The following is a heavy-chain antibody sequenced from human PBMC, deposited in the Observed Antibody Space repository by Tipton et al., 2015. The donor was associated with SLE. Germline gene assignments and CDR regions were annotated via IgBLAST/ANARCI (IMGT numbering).Heavy chain of an antibody. V-gene: IGHV1-18*01. CDR1: GDTFTNFG. CDR3: AGGVGPKGVLDY. D-gene: IGHD1-26*01. Sequence: QVQLVQSGAEVKKSGASVKVSCKASGDTFTNFGISWVRQAPGQGLEWMGRISVYNGKSDYEQKLQGRVTMTTDTSTTTAYMELRSLRSDDTAVYYCAGGVGPKGVLDYWGQGTLVTVSS. J-gene: IGHJ4*02. CDR2: ISVYNGKS.